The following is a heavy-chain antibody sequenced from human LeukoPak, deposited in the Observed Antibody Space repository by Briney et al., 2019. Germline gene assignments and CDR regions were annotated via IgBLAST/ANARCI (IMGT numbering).Heavy chain of an antibody. Sequence: SETLSLTCAVYGGSFSGYYWSWIRQPPGKGLEWIGEINHSGSTNYNPPLKSRVTISVDTSKNQFSLKLSSVTAADTAVYYCARYRGRGIYYYGMDVWGQGTTVTVSS. J-gene: IGHJ6*02. CDR1: GGSFSGYY. CDR3: ARYRGRGIYYYGMDV. D-gene: IGHD3-16*01. V-gene: IGHV4-34*01. CDR2: INHSGST.